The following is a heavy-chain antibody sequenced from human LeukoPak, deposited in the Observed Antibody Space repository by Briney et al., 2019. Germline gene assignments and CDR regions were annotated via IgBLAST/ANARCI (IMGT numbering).Heavy chain of an antibody. D-gene: IGHD3-16*01. V-gene: IGHV1-18*01. CDR1: GYTFTNYG. CDR3: ARGPLGAAFDS. CDR2: ISAYNSNT. Sequence: ASVKVSCKASGYTFTNYGIHWVRQAPGQGLEWMGWISAYNSNTKYAQNLQGRVTMTTDTSTSTAYMELRSLRSDDTAVYYCARGPLGAAFDSWGQGTLVTVSS. J-gene: IGHJ4*02.